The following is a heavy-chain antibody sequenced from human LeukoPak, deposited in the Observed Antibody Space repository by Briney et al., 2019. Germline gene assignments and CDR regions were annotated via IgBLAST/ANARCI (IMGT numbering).Heavy chain of an antibody. CDR2: INNDGGTT. D-gene: IGHD6-13*01. J-gene: IGHJ4*02. V-gene: IGHV3-74*01. CDR3: TAIAVAGRRNFDF. Sequence: PGGSLRLSCAASGFTFTSYWMHWVRQAPGEGLVWVSRINNDGGTTTYADSVKGRFTISRDNAKNTLYLQMNSLRAEDTAVYYCTAIAVAGRRNFDFWRQGTLVTVSS. CDR1: GFTFTSYW.